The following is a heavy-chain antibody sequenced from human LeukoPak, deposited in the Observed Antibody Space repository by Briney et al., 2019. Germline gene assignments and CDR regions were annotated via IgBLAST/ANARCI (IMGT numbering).Heavy chain of an antibody. V-gene: IGHV3-23*01. D-gene: IGHD1-26*01. CDR1: GFIFSSYA. CDR3: ARQVGVDDAFDI. CDR2: MSGNGGTT. Sequence: GSLRLSCAASGFIFSSYAMSWVRQAPGKGLEWVSGMSGNGGTTYYADSVKGRFTISRDNAKNSLYLQMNSLRAEDTAVYYCARQVGVDDAFDIWGQGTMVTISS. J-gene: IGHJ3*02.